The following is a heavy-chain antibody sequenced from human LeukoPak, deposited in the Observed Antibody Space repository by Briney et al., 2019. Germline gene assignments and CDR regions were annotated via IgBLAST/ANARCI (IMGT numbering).Heavy chain of an antibody. D-gene: IGHD3-9*01. V-gene: IGHV3-23*01. CDR1: GFTFSSYA. J-gene: IGHJ6*02. Sequence: GGSLRLSCAASGFTFSSYAMSWDRQAPGKGLEWVSAISGSGGSTYYADSVKGRFTISRDNSKNTLYLQMNSLRAEDTAVYYCAKVRYFDWLLDYYYYYGMDVWGQGTTVTVSS. CDR2: ISGSGGST. CDR3: AKVRYFDWLLDYYYYYGMDV.